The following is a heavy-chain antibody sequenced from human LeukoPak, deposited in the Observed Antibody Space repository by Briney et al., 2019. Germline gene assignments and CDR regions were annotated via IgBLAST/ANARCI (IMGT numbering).Heavy chain of an antibody. CDR2: IYHTGST. CDR1: GGSISSGLYS. CDR3: ARLGSGTNNWFDP. V-gene: IGHV4-30-2*02. D-gene: IGHD1-26*01. J-gene: IGHJ5*02. Sequence: SETLSLTCDVSGGSISSGLYSWSWIRQPLGKGLEWIGYIYHTGSTYYNPSLKSRVTISVDTSKNQFSLRLSSVTAADTAVYYCARLGSGTNNWFDPWGQGTLVTVSS.